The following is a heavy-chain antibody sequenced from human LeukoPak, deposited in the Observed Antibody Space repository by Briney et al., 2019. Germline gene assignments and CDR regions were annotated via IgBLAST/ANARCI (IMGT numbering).Heavy chain of an antibody. D-gene: IGHD3-10*01. J-gene: IGHJ5*02. CDR3: AREGSRITMVRGVT. CDR2: IYYSGST. V-gene: IGHV4-59*11. Sequence: SETLSLTCNVSGGSISSHYWSWIRQPPGKGLEWIGYIYYSGSTNYNPSLKSRVTISVDTSKNQFSLKLSSVTAADTAVYYCAREGSRITMVRGVTWGQGTLVTVSS. CDR1: GGSISSHY.